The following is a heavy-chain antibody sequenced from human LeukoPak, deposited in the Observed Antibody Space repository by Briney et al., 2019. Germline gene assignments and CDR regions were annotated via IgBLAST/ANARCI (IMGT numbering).Heavy chain of an antibody. CDR3: ARGIFPMDV. Sequence: SETLSLTCAVSGDSISSGSYSWGWIRQPPGKGLEWIGSIYHSGSTYYNPSLKSRVTISVDTSKNQFSLKLSSVTAADTAVYYCARGIFPMDVWGKGTTVTVSS. J-gene: IGHJ6*03. CDR2: IYHSGST. CDR1: GDSISSGSYS. V-gene: IGHV4-38-2*01. D-gene: IGHD3-3*01.